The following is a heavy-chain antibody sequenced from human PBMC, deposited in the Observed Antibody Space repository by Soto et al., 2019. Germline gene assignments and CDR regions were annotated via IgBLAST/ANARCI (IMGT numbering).Heavy chain of an antibody. D-gene: IGHD2-15*01. Sequence: PGGSLRLSCAASGFNFSSYEFNWVRQAPGKGLEWISFIRNKAYRGTTKYAASVRGRFTISRDDSKSIAYLQMNSLKTEDTAVYYCTRGDMALNDYWGQGTLVTVSS. CDR3: TRGDMALNDY. J-gene: IGHJ4*02. V-gene: IGHV3-49*04. CDR2: IRNKAYRGTT. CDR1: GFNFSSYE.